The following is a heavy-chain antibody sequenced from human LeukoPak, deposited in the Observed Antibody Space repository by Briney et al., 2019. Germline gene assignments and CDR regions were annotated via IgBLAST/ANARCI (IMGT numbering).Heavy chain of an antibody. CDR1: GFTFSSYW. Sequence: PGGSLRLSCAASGFTFSSYWMHWVRHAPGKGLVWVSRISPDESSALYADSVKGRFTISRDNAKNTLYLQINSLRGDNTADYYCARVSVCPRCHFDYWGQGTLVTVPS. D-gene: IGHD5/OR15-5a*01. J-gene: IGHJ4*02. V-gene: IGHV3-74*01. CDR2: ISPDESSA. CDR3: ARVSVCPRCHFDY.